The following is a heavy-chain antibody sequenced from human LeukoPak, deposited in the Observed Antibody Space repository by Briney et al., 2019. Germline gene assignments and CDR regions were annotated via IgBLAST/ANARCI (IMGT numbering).Heavy chain of an antibody. CDR1: GFTFSSYS. CDR2: ISSSSSYI. J-gene: IGHJ4*02. D-gene: IGHD3-10*01. V-gene: IGHV3-21*01. CDR3: ARGPGGSDSARFDY. Sequence: PGGSLRLSCAASGFTFSSYSMNWVRQAPGKGLEWVSSISSSSSYIYYADSVKGRFTISRDNAKNSLYLQMNSLRAEDTAVYYCARGPGGSDSARFDYWGQGTLVTVSS.